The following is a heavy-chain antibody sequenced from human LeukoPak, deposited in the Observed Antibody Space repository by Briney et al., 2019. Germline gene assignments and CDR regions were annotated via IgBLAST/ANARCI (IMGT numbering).Heavy chain of an antibody. D-gene: IGHD1-26*01. Sequence: PSETLSLTCTVSGGSISSYYWSWIRQPPGKGLEWIGYIYYSGSTNYNPPLKSRATISVTTPKNQFSLKLASVTAAETAVYYCARVAEWELQKGFDPWGQGTLVTVSS. CDR1: GGSISSYY. CDR2: IYYSGST. V-gene: IGHV4-59*01. CDR3: ARVAEWELQKGFDP. J-gene: IGHJ5*02.